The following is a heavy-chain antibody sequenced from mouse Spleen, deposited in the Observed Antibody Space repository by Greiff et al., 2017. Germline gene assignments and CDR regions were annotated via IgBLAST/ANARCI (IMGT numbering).Heavy chain of an antibody. CDR3: ARRVITTVVNWYFDV. D-gene: IGHD1-1*01. CDR2: IDPSDSYT. CDR1: GYTFTSYW. V-gene: IGHV1-59*01. Sequence: QVQLKQPGAELVRPGTSVKLSCKASGYTFTSYWMHWVKQRPGQGLEWIGVIDPSDSYTNYNQKFKGKATLTVDTSSSTAYMQLSSLTSEDSAVYYCARRVITTVVNWYFDVWGTGTTVTVSS. J-gene: IGHJ1*03.